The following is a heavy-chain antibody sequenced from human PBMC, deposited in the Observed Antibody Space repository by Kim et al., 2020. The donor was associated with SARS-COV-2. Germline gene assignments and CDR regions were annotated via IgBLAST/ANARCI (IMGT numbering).Heavy chain of an antibody. CDR3: ARHRWGGSGFDP. V-gene: IGHV4-59*08. J-gene: IGHJ5*02. CDR1: GGSISSYY. Sequence: SETLSLTCTVSGGSISSYYWSWIRQPPGKGLEWIGYIYYSGSTNYNPSLKSRVTISVDTSKNQFSLKLSSVTAADTAVYYCARHRWGGSGFDPWGQGTLVTVSS. D-gene: IGHD3-10*01. CDR2: IYYSGST.